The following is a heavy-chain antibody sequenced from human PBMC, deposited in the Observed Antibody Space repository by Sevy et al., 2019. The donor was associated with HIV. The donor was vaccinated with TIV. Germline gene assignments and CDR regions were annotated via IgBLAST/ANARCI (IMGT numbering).Heavy chain of an antibody. V-gene: IGHV3-23*01. CDR1: GFTFSSYA. CDR3: AKYHYYDSSACVWGAFDI. Sequence: GGSLRLSCAASGFTFSSYAMSWVRQAPGKGLEWVSAISGSGGSRYYADSVKGRFTISRDNSKNTLYLQMNSLRGEDTAVYYCAKYHYYDSSACVWGAFDIWGQGTMVTVSS. J-gene: IGHJ3*02. D-gene: IGHD3-22*01. CDR2: ISGSGGSR.